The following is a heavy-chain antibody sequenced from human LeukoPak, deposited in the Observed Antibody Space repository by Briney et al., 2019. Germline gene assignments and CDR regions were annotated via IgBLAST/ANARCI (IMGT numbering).Heavy chain of an antibody. CDR2: INPSGGST. J-gene: IGHJ4*02. V-gene: IGHV1-46*01. Sequence: ASVTLSFKASGYTFTIYYMHWVRHAPGQGLEWMGVINPSGGSTSYAQKFQGRVTMTRDMSTSTVYMELSSLRSEDTAVYYCAKDPLMYASSSKPNYFDYWGQGILVTVSS. CDR1: GYTFTIYY. CDR3: AKDPLMYASSSKPNYFDY. D-gene: IGHD6-6*01.